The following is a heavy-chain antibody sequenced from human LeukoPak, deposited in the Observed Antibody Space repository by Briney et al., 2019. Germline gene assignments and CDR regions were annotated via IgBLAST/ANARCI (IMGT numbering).Heavy chain of an antibody. CDR2: ISFDGSNT. V-gene: IGHV3-30-3*01. D-gene: IGHD4-11*01. CDR3: ARGVTTAY. Sequence: GGSLRLSCAASGFTFSTYTMHWVRQAPGKGLEWVAFISFDGSNTYYADSVKGRFTVSRDNAKNSLYLQMNSLRAEDTAVYYCARGVTTAYWGQGTLVTVSS. CDR1: GFTFSTYT. J-gene: IGHJ4*02.